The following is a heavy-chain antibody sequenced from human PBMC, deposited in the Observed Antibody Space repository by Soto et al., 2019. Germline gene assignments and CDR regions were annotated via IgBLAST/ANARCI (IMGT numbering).Heavy chain of an antibody. V-gene: IGHV3-30*18. CDR1: GFTFSSYG. D-gene: IGHD2-2*01. CDR3: AKGSLVELLSPGVY. Sequence: GGSLRLSCAASGFTFSSYGMHWVRQAPGKGLEWVAVISYDGSNKYYADSVKGRFTISRDNSKNTLYLQMNSLRAEDTAVYYCAKGSLVELLSPGVYWGQGTLVTVSS. CDR2: ISYDGSNK. J-gene: IGHJ4*02.